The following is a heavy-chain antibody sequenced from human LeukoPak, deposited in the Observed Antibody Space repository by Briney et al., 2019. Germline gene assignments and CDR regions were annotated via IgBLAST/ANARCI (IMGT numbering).Heavy chain of an antibody. Sequence: SETLSLTCTVSGGSISSYYWSWIRQPPGKGLEWIGYIYYSGSTNYNPSLKSRVTISVDTSKNQFSLKLSSVTAADTAVYYCARDTPLMVRGPKGFDPWGQGTLVTVSS. CDR3: ARDTPLMVRGPKGFDP. CDR1: GGSISSYY. V-gene: IGHV4-59*01. D-gene: IGHD3-10*01. CDR2: IYYSGST. J-gene: IGHJ5*02.